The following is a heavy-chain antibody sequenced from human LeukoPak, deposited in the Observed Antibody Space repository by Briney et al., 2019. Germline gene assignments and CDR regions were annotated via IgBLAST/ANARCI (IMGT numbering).Heavy chain of an antibody. Sequence: GGSLRLSCAVSGITLSNYGMSWVRQAPGKGLEWVAGISDRGSTTNYADSVKGRFTISTDHPKNTLYLQMNSLRAEDTAVYFCAKRGVVIRVILVGFHKEAYCFDSWGQGALVTVSS. J-gene: IGHJ4*02. V-gene: IGHV3-23*01. D-gene: IGHD3-22*01. CDR1: GITLSNYG. CDR3: AKRGVVIRVILVGFHKEAYCFDS. CDR2: ISDRGSTT.